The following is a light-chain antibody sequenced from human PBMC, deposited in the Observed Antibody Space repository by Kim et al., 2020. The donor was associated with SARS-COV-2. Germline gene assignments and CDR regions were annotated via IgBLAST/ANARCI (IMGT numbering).Light chain of an antibody. Sequence: QAGLTQPPSVSKDLRQTATLTCTGNSNNVGNQGAAWLQQHQGHPPKVLFYRNNKRPSGISERLSASRSGNTASLTITGLQPEDEADYYCSAWDRGLRGWVFGGGTQLTVL. CDR1: SNNVGNQG. J-gene: IGLJ3*02. CDR3: SAWDRGLRGWV. V-gene: IGLV10-54*01. CDR2: RNN.